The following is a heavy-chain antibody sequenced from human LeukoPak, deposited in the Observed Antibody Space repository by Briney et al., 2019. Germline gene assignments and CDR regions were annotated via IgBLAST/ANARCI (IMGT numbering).Heavy chain of an antibody. D-gene: IGHD3-10*01. CDR2: ISGSGGST. CDR3: AKSGMVRGVIFAFDT. V-gene: IGHV3-23*01. J-gene: IGHJ3*02. CDR1: GFTFSTYA. Sequence: GGSLRLSCAASGFTFSTYAMSWVRQAPGKGLEWVSAISGSGGSTYYADSVKGRFTISRDNSKDTLYLQMNSLRAEDTAVYYCAKSGMVRGVIFAFDTWGQGTLVTVSS.